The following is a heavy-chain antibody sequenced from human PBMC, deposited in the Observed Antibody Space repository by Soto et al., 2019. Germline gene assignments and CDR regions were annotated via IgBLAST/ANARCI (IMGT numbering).Heavy chain of an antibody. CDR1: GYTFTSYD. CDR2: MNPNSGNT. V-gene: IGHV1-8*01. Sequence: QVQLVQSGAEVKKPGASVKVSCKASGYTFTSYDINWVRQATGQGLEWMGWMNPNSGNTGYAQKVQGRGTMTRNTSISTAYMELSSLRSEDTAVYYCARDVRSWYDYYMDVWGKGTTVTVSS. CDR3: ARDVRSWYDYYMDV. D-gene: IGHD6-13*01. J-gene: IGHJ6*03.